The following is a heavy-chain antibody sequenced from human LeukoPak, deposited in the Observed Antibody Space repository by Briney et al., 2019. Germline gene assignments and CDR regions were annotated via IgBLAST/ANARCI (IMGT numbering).Heavy chain of an antibody. Sequence: KPSETLSLTCTVSGDSLRSGSYFWGWIRQPPGQGLEWIGSVYYSGSAHYNPSLQSRVTMSVDPSKTRFSLNLDSVTATDSAVYYCARLYGDYAGTIDSWGQGTLVTVSS. CDR1: GDSLRSGSYF. V-gene: IGHV4-39*01. CDR2: VYYSGSA. CDR3: ARLYGDYAGTIDS. D-gene: IGHD4-17*01. J-gene: IGHJ4*02.